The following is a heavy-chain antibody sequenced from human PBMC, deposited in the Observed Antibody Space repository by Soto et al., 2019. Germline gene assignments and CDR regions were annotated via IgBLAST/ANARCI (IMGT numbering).Heavy chain of an antibody. CDR3: AKYDSEFDV. D-gene: IGHD3-10*01. V-gene: IGHV3-30*18. CDR1: GFTFSSYG. J-gene: IGHJ6*02. Sequence: QVQLVESGGGVVQPGRSLRLSCAASGFTFSSYGMHWVRQAPGKGLEWVAVISYDGSNKYYADSVKGRFTISRDNSKNTLYLQMNSLRAEDTAVYSCAKYDSEFDVWGQGTTVTVSS. CDR2: ISYDGSNK.